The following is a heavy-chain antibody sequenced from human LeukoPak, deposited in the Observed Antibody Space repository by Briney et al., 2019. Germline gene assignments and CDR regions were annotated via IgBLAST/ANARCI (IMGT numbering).Heavy chain of an antibody. V-gene: IGHV1-69*01. CDR2: IIPVFPTS. CDR1: GGTFGVNA. J-gene: IGHJ4*02. D-gene: IGHD1-14*01. Sequence: SVKVSCKASGGTFGVNAIHWVRQAPGQGLEWMGDIIPVFPTSNYAQNFQGRVTFTADESTSTAYMELNSLTSEDTAIYYCARDGVRNMGLRLDYWGQGTLIAVSS. CDR3: ARDGVRNMGLRLDY.